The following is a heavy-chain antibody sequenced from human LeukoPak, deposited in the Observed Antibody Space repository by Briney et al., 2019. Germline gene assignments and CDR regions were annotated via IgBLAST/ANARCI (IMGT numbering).Heavy chain of an antibody. Sequence: GGSLRLSCAASGFTFSSYGMHWVRQAPGKGLEWVAVISYDGSNKYYADSVKGRFTIPRDNSKNTLYLQMNSLRAEDTAVYYCAKRGDYGGNSPFDYWGQGTLVTVSS. CDR1: GFTFSSYG. CDR3: AKRGDYGGNSPFDY. D-gene: IGHD4-23*01. J-gene: IGHJ4*02. CDR2: ISYDGSNK. V-gene: IGHV3-30*18.